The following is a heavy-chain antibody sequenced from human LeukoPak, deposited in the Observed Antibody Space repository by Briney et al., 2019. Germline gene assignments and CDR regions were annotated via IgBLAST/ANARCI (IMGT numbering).Heavy chain of an antibody. CDR2: INPNSGGT. CDR1: GYTFTGYY. Sequence: ASVKVSCKASGYTFTGYYMHWVRQAPGQGLEWMGWINPNSGGTNYAQKFQGRVTMTRDTSISTAYMELSRLRSDDTAVYYCARLYGNYVAFDYWGQGTLATVSS. CDR3: ARLYGNYVAFDY. J-gene: IGHJ4*02. V-gene: IGHV1-2*02. D-gene: IGHD4-11*01.